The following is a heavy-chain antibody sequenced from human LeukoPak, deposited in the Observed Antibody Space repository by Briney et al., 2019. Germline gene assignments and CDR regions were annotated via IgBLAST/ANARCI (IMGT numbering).Heavy chain of an antibody. J-gene: IGHJ3*02. CDR2: ISSSGSTI. Sequence: GGSLRLSCAASGFTFSSYEMNWVRQAPGKGLEWVSYISSSGSTIYYADSVKGRFTISRDNAKNSLYLQMNSLRAEDMAVYYCARANYDSSGYYDAFDIWGQGTMVTVSS. CDR3: ARANYDSSGYYDAFDI. V-gene: IGHV3-48*03. CDR1: GFTFSSYE. D-gene: IGHD3-22*01.